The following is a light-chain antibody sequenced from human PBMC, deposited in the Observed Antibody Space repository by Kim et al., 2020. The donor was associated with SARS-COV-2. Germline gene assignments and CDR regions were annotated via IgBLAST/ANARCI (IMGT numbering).Light chain of an antibody. CDR3: PVWVGRLYHFV. CDR2: YDT. CDR1: KIGDIN. V-gene: IGLV3-21*04. Sequence: SYELTQPPSVSLAPGETARITCGGNKIGDINVHWYQQRPGQAPVLVISYDTDRPSGIPERFSGSNSWTPATLTINMVLAVDYAASYCPVWVGRLYHFVF. J-gene: IGLJ6*01.